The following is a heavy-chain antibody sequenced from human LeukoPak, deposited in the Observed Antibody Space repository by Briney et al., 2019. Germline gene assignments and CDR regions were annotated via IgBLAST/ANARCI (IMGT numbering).Heavy chain of an antibody. Sequence: ASVKVSCKASGYTFTSYDINWVRQATGQGLEWMGWMNPNSGNTGYAQKFQGRVTMTRNTSISTAYMELSSLRSEDTAVYYCAGLIVGLRKPYYFDYWGQGTLVTVSS. J-gene: IGHJ4*02. CDR3: AGLIVGLRKPYYFDY. V-gene: IGHV1-8*01. CDR2: MNPNSGNT. CDR1: GYTFTSYD. D-gene: IGHD5-12*01.